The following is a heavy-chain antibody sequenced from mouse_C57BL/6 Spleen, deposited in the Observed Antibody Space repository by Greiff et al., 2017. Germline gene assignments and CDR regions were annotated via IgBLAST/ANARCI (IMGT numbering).Heavy chain of an antibody. D-gene: IGHD2-1*01. Sequence: QVQLQQSGAELVRPVASVKLSCKASGYTFTDYYINWVKQRPGQGLEWIARIYPGSGNTYYNEKFKGKATLTAEKSSSTAYMQLSSLTSEDSAVDFCARDGNYDYAMDYWGQGTSVTVSS. J-gene: IGHJ4*01. CDR3: ARDGNYDYAMDY. CDR2: IYPGSGNT. CDR1: GYTFTDYY. V-gene: IGHV1-76*01.